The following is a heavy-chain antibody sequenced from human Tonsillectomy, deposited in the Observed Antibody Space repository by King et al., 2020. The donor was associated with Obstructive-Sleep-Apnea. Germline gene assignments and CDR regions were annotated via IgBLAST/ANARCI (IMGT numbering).Heavy chain of an antibody. CDR1: GGSISSSDL. CDR3: AGGGDC. Sequence: QLQESGPGLVKPSGTLSLTCAISGGSISSSDLWSGVRQPPGKGREWIWKIYNSWGTDYNPSLNSRVTISVDKSNKQFSLKLNSVTAADTAVYYCAGGGDCWGQGTLVTVSS. V-gene: IGHV4-4*02. CDR2: IYNSWGT. J-gene: IGHJ4*02. D-gene: IGHD3-16*01.